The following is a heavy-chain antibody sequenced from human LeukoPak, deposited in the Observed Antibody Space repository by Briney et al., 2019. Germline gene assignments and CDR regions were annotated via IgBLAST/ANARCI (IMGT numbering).Heavy chain of an antibody. J-gene: IGHJ4*02. Sequence: GGSLRLSCAASGFTFSSYGMYWVRQAPGKGLEWVAFIRYDGSNKYYADSVKGRFTISRDNAKNSLYLQMNSLRAEDTAVYYCARYIKGLYSSGIDYWGQGTLVTVSS. CDR3: ARYIKGLYSSGIDY. D-gene: IGHD6-19*01. CDR1: GFTFSSYG. V-gene: IGHV3-30*02. CDR2: IRYDGSNK.